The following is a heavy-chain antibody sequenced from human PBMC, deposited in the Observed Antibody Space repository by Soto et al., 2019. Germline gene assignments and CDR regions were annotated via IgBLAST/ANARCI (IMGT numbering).Heavy chain of an antibody. CDR2: TTGSGGDT. D-gene: IGHD3-16*01. CDR3: AKTLGDSKGLDY. CDR1: GLTLRNYA. V-gene: IGHV3-23*01. Sequence: GGSLRLSCAASGLTLRNYAMRWVRQAPGKGLEWVSSTTGSGGDTYYAASVKGRFTISRDNSKNTLYLQMNSLRVEDTAVYFCAKTLGDSKGLDYWGQGTLVTVSS. J-gene: IGHJ4*02.